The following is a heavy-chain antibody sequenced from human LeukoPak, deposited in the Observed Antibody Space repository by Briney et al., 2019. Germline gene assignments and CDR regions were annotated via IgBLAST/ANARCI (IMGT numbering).Heavy chain of an antibody. V-gene: IGHV1-18*01. J-gene: IGHJ4*02. CDR1: GYTFTSYG. CDR3: ARESANDYGSGSYANYFDY. D-gene: IGHD3-10*01. CDR2: ISAYNGNT. Sequence: GASVKVSCKASGYTFTSYGISWVRQAPGQGLEWMGWISAYNGNTNYAQKLQGRVTMTTDTSTSTAYMELRSLRSDDTAVYYCARESANDYGSGSYANYFDYWGQGTLVTVSS.